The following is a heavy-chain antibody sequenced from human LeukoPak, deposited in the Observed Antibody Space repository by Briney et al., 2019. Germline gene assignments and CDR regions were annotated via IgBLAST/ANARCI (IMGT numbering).Heavy chain of an antibody. D-gene: IGHD3-10*01. CDR2: IISSSSYI. J-gene: IGHJ4*02. CDR1: GFTFSSFS. CDR3: ARYSNPDYYGSGSYYLFDY. V-gene: IGHV3-21*01. Sequence: GGSLRLSCAASGFTFSSFSMNWVRQAPGKGLEWVSSIISSSSYIYYADSVTGRLTISRDNAKNSLYLQMNSVRGEDTSVYCCARYSNPDYYGSGSYYLFDYWGQGTLVTVSS.